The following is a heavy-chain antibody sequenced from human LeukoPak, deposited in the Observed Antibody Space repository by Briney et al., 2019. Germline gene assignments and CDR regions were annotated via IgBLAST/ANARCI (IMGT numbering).Heavy chain of an antibody. Sequence: GGSLRLSCAASGFTFSSYAMSWVRQAPGKGLEWVSAISGSGGSTYYADSVKGRFTISRDNSKNTLYLQMNSLRAEDTAVYYCARAAPSTMIVVARAFDYWGQGTLVTVSS. CDR3: ARAAPSTMIVVARAFDY. D-gene: IGHD3-22*01. V-gene: IGHV3-23*01. J-gene: IGHJ4*02. CDR2: ISGSGGST. CDR1: GFTFSSYA.